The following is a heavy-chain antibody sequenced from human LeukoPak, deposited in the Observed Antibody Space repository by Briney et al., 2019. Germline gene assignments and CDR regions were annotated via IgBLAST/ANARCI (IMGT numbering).Heavy chain of an antibody. J-gene: IGHJ4*02. CDR1: GGSFSGYY. D-gene: IGHD2-2*01. CDR3: ARACCSSTSCYVVSTHYYFDY. CDR2: INHSGST. V-gene: IGHV4-34*01. Sequence: SETLSLTCAVYGGSFSGYYWSWIRQPPGKGLEWIGEINHSGSTNYNPSLKSRVTISVDTSKNQFSLKLSSVTAADTAVYYCARACCSSTSCYVVSTHYYFDYWGQGTLVTVSS.